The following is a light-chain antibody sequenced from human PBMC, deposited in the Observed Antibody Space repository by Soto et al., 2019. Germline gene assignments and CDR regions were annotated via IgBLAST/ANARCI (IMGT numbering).Light chain of an antibody. V-gene: IGLV1-40*01. J-gene: IGLJ1*01. CDR2: ANN. CDR3: QSYDSSRSPLYV. Sequence: QSVLTQPPSVSGAPGQRVSISCTGSSSNIGAGYDVHWYQHLPGTAPKLLIYANNNRPSGVPDRFSGSKSGTSASLAITGLQAEDQAVSYSQSYDSSRSPLYVSGPGTQVTVL. CDR1: SSNIGAGYD.